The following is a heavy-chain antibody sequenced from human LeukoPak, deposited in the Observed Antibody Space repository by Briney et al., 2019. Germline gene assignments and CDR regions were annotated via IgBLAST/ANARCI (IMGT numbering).Heavy chain of an antibody. CDR3: AKGGKWDVTPFDY. CDR2: ISGGGGST. V-gene: IGHV3-23*01. Sequence: GGSLRLSCAASGFTFSNYAMHWVRQAPGKGLEWVSTISGGGGSTYYADSVKGRFTISRDNSKNTLYLQVNSLRAEDTAVYYCAKGGKWDVTPFDYWGQGTLVTVSS. D-gene: IGHD1-26*01. CDR1: GFTFSNYA. J-gene: IGHJ4*02.